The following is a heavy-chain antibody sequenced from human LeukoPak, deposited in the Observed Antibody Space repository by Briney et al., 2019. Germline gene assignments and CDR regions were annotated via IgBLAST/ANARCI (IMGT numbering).Heavy chain of an antibody. J-gene: IGHJ4*02. D-gene: IGHD3-3*01. V-gene: IGHV4-34*01. Sequence: SETLSLTCAVYGGSFSGYYWSWIRQPPGKGLEWIGEINHSGSTNYNPSLKSRVTISVDTSKNQFSLKLSSVTAADTAVYYCAREVGGEYYDFWSGYFDYWGQGTLVTVSS. CDR3: AREVGGEYYDFWSGYFDY. CDR1: GGSFSGYY. CDR2: INHSGST.